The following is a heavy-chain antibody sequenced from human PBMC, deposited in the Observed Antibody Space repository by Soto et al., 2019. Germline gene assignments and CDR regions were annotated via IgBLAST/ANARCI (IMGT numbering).Heavy chain of an antibody. Sequence: VQLLESGGGLVQPGGSLRLSCAASGFTFSSYAMSWVRQAPGKGLEWVSAISGSGGSTYYADSVKGRFTITRDNSKNSLNRQMNSLRADDTAVYYCAKDPSDGSSWYYWGQGPLVTVSS. CDR1: GFTFSSYA. J-gene: IGHJ4*02. V-gene: IGHV3-23*01. CDR2: ISGSGGST. D-gene: IGHD6-13*01. CDR3: AKDPSDGSSWYY.